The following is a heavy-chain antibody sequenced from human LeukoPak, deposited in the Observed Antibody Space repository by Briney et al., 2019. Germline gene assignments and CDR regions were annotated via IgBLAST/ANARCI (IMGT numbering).Heavy chain of an antibody. J-gene: IGHJ5*02. CDR3: ARPYSSSWYVNWFDP. V-gene: IGHV3-74*01. Sequence: GGSLRLSCAASGFTFSNHWMHWVRQAPGKGLVWVSRIISDGSTTNYADAVKGRFTISRDNAKNTLYLQMNSLRAEDTAMYYCARPYSSSWYVNWFDPWGQGTLVTVSS. CDR1: GFTFSNHW. D-gene: IGHD6-13*01. CDR2: IISDGSTT.